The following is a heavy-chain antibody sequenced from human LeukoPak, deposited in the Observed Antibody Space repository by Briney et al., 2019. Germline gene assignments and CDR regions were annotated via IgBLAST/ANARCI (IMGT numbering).Heavy chain of an antibody. CDR2: INPSGGST. CDR1: GYTFTSYY. V-gene: IGHV1-46*01. CDR3: ARDEGSGSYYGY. J-gene: IGHJ4*02. Sequence: GASVKVSCKASGYTFTSYYMHWVRQAPGQGLEWMGIINPSGGSTSYAQKFQGRVTMTRDMSTSTAYMELRSLRSDDTAVYYCARDEGSGSYYGYWGQGTLVTVSS. D-gene: IGHD3-10*01.